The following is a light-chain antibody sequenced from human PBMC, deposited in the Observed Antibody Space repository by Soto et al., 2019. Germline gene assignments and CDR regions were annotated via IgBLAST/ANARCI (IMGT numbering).Light chain of an antibody. CDR3: QSYDSSLSIYV. CDR2: GNN. Sequence: QSVLTQPPSVSGAPGQRVTISCTGSSSNIGAGYDVHWYQQLPGTAPKLLIYGNNNRPSGVPDRFSGSKSGTSASLAITGLQAGDEADYFCQSYDSSLSIYVFGTGTKLTVL. V-gene: IGLV1-40*01. J-gene: IGLJ1*01. CDR1: SSNIGAGYD.